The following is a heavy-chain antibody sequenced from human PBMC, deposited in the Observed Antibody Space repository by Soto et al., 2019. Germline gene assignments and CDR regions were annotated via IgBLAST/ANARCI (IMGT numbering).Heavy chain of an antibody. Sequence: GGSLWLSCAASGVTFSSYGMNWVRQAPGKGLEWVAVISYDGSNKYYADSVKGRFTISRDNSKNALYLQMNSLRAEDTAVYYCALGGGAFDIWGQGTKVTVSS. CDR1: GVTFSSYG. V-gene: IGHV3-30*03. D-gene: IGHD3-10*01. CDR3: ALGGGAFDI. J-gene: IGHJ3*02. CDR2: ISYDGSNK.